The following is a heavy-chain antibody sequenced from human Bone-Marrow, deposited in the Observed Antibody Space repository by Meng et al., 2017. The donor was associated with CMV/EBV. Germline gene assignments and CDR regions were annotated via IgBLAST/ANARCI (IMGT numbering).Heavy chain of an antibody. CDR2: IIPIFNTP. V-gene: IGHV1-69*05. D-gene: IGHD3-10*01. J-gene: IGHJ6*02. CDR3: ARDPKALLWFGELLYRGGYYGMDV. Sequence: SWVRQAPGQGLEWMGRIIPIFNTPDYAPKFQGRVTLTTDTSTSTAYMELRSLRSDDTAVYYCARDPKALLWFGELLYRGGYYGMDVWGQGTTVTVSS.